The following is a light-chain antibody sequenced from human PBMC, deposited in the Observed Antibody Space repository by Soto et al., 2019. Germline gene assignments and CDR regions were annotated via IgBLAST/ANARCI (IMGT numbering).Light chain of an antibody. CDR3: SSYAGSNKSV. CDR1: SSDVGAYNY. Sequence: SALTQPPSASGSLGQSVTISCTGTSSDVGAYNYVSWYQQHPGKAPKLMIYEVSKRPSGVPDRFSGSKSGNTASLTVSGLQAEDEADYYCSSYAGSNKSVFGTGTKVTVL. CDR2: EVS. J-gene: IGLJ1*01. V-gene: IGLV2-8*01.